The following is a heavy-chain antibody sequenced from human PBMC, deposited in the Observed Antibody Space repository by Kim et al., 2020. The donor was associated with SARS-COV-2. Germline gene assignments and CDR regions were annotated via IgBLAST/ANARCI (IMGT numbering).Heavy chain of an antibody. V-gene: IGHV3-49*02. CDR3: TRDSIPEDYGMDV. D-gene: IGHD2-21*01. J-gene: IGHJ6*02. Sequence: YAASVNGRFTNSRDDSNSLAYLQMSSLKTEDTAVYYCTRDSIPEDYGMDVWGQGTTVTVS.